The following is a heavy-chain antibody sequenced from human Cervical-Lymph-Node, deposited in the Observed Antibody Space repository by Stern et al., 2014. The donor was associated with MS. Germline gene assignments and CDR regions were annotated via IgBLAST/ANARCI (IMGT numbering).Heavy chain of an antibody. D-gene: IGHD2-21*02. CDR2: AHPSGTP. V-gene: IGHV4-61*02. CDR1: GGSISSGNFY. J-gene: IGHJ4*02. CDR3: ARATATADVFDY. Sequence: QVQLQESGPGLVKPSQTLSLTCTVSGGSISSGNFYWSWIRQPAEKGLEWVGRAHPSGTPNYTPPLSSRAPVHQTPSKTQFPLKRSPATAADTAVYYCARATATADVFDYWGQGTLVTVSS.